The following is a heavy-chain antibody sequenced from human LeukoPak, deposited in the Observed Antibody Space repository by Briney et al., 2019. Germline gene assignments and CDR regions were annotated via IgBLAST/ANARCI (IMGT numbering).Heavy chain of an antibody. D-gene: IGHD6-6*01. J-gene: IGHJ5*02. Sequence: GESLKISCKGSGYSFTSYWIGWVRQMPGKGLEWMGIIYPGDSDTRYSPSFQGQVTISADKSISTAYLQWSSLKASDTAMYYCARHEYSSSGGVSGFDPWGQGTLVTVSS. CDR1: GYSFTSYW. CDR2: IYPGDSDT. V-gene: IGHV5-51*01. CDR3: ARHEYSSSGGVSGFDP.